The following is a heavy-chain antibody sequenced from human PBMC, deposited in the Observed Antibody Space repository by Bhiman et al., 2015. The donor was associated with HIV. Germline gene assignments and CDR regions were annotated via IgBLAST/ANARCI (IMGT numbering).Heavy chain of an antibody. CDR2: ISVSGNTI. V-gene: IGHV3-48*03. D-gene: IGHD6-19*01. J-gene: IGHJ4*02. Sequence: EVQLVESGGGLVQPGGSLRLSCAASGFTFSSYEMNWVRQAPGKGLEWVSYISVSGNTIYYADSVKGRFTISRDNAKNSLYLQMNTLRAEDTALYYCAREAVAGSVYFNYWGQGTLVTVSS. CDR1: GFTFSSYE. CDR3: AREAVAGSVYFNY.